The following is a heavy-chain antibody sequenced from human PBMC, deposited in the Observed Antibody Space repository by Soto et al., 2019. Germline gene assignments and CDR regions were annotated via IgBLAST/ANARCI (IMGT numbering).Heavy chain of an antibody. Sequence: QVQLVESGGGVVQPGRSPRLYCAASGITFRNFGMHWVRQAPGKGLEWVEAISSDGSDKYYSDSVKSLFTISRDNSKNTLFLQMNSLRVEDTSVYYCAKGSEVARQELDYWGQGALVTVSS. CDR3: AKGSEVARQELDY. D-gene: IGHD2-15*01. V-gene: IGHV3-30*18. CDR1: GITFRNFG. CDR2: ISSDGSDK. J-gene: IGHJ4*02.